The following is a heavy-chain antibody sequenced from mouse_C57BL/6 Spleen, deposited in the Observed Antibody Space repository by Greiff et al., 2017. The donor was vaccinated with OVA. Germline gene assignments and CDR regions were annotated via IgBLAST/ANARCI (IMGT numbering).Heavy chain of an antibody. CDR3: ASLPYPYWYFDV. V-gene: IGHV5-4*03. CDR1: GFTFSSYA. J-gene: IGHJ1*03. D-gene: IGHD2-12*01. Sequence: DVKLVESGGGLVKPGGSLKLSCAASGFTFSSYAMSWVRQTPEKRLEWVATISDGGSYTYYPDNVKGRFTISRDNAKNNLYLQMSHLKSEDTAMYYCASLPYPYWYFDVWGTGTTVTVSS. CDR2: ISDGGSYT.